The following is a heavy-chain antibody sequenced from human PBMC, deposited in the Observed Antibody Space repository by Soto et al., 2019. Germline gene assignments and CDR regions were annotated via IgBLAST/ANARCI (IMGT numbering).Heavy chain of an antibody. Sequence: ASVKVSCKASGYTFTDYDMNWVRQATGQGPEWMGWMNPNSGDTGYAQKFQGRVTMTRDTSITTAYMELSSLRSEDTAVYYCEKVSRRGSATDFDYWGQGTLVTVSS. J-gene: IGHJ4*02. CDR3: EKVSRRGSATDFDY. CDR1: GYTFTDYD. V-gene: IGHV1-8*01. CDR2: MNPNSGDT. D-gene: IGHD3-10*01.